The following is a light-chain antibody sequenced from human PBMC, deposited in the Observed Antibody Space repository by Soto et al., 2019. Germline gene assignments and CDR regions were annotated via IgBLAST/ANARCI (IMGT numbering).Light chain of an antibody. V-gene: IGLV2-23*01. CDR1: SSDVGSYNL. CDR3: CSYAGSSTYV. CDR2: EAR. J-gene: IGLJ1*01. Sequence: QSVLTQPAPVSGSPGQSITISCTGTSSDVGSYNLVSWYQQHPGKAPKVMIYEARKRSSGVSDRFSGSKSGNTASLTISGLQAEDEGDYYCCSYAGSSTYVFGTGTKLTVL.